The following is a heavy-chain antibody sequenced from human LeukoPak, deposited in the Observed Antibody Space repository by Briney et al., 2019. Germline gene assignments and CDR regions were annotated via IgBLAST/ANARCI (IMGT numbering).Heavy chain of an antibody. V-gene: IGHV3-23*01. D-gene: IGHD2-15*01. CDR2: ISGSGGTI. J-gene: IGHJ4*02. CDR1: GFTFSSYA. CDR3: AKCRSLSPASATNY. Sequence: PGGSLRLSCAVSGFTFSSYAMSWVRQAPGKGLEGVLVISGSGGTIYYADSVKGRFTISRDNSKNMLYLQMNSLRAEDTAVYYCAKCRSLSPASATNYWGQGTLVTVSS.